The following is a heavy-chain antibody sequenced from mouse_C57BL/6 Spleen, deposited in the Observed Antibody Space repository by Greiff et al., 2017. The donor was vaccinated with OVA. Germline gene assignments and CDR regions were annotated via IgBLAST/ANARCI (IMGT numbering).Heavy chain of an antibody. D-gene: IGHD3-2*02. CDR3: AKTAQATRAWFAY. CDR1: GYTFTSYW. V-gene: IGHV1-50*01. CDR2: IDHSDSYT. Sequence: QVQLQQPGAELVKPGASVKLSCKASGYTFTSYWMQWVKQRPGQGLEWIGEIDHSDSYTNYNQKFKGKATLTVDTSSSTAYMQLSSLTSEDSAVYYCAKTAQATRAWFAYWGQGTLVTVSA. J-gene: IGHJ3*01.